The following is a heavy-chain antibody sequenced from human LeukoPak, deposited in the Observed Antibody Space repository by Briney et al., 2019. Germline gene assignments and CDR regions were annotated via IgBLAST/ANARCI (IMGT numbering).Heavy chain of an antibody. V-gene: IGHV1-18*01. D-gene: IGHD3-10*01. J-gene: IGHJ6*03. CDR2: ISTYNGNT. CDR1: GYTFTSYG. CDR3: ARGRGGYYYYMDV. Sequence: GASVKVSCMASGYTFTSYGISWVRQAPGQGLEWMGWISTYNGNTNYAQKIQGRVTLTTDTSTSTAYMELRSLRSEDTAVYYCARGRGGYYYYMDVWGKGTTVTVSS.